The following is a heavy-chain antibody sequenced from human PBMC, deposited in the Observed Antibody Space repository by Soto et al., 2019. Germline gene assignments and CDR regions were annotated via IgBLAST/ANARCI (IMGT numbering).Heavy chain of an antibody. CDR3: AREVQVHTPAFVY. Sequence: QVRLVQSGAEMKKPGSSVKVSCQSSGGTFNTYAMNWVRQAPGQGPEWMGDISPMFGAANYAPKLQGRVTITADQSPGTSYMQLCSLTSADTALYFCAREVQVHTPAFVYWGQGTLLTVSS. CDR1: GGTFNTYA. V-gene: IGHV1-69*19. J-gene: IGHJ4*02. D-gene: IGHD3-10*01. CDR2: ISPMFGAA.